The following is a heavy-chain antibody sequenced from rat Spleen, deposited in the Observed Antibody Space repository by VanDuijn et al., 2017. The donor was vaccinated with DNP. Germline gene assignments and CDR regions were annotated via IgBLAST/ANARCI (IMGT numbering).Heavy chain of an antibody. D-gene: IGHD1-12*03. J-gene: IGHJ3*01. Sequence: EVQLQESGPGLVKPSQSLSLTCSVTGYSITSDYWGWIRKFPGDKMEWMGYISYSGSTAYNPSLKGRISITRDTSKNQFFLQLNSVITEDTGTYYCARSWGDDGYPPFAYWGQGTLVTVSS. CDR2: ISYSGST. CDR1: GYSITSDY. CDR3: ARSWGDDGYPPFAY. V-gene: IGHV3-1*01.